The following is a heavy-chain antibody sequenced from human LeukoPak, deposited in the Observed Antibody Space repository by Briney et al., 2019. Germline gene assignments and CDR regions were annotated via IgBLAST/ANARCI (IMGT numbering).Heavy chain of an antibody. CDR1: GFAFSNFW. Sequence: GGSLRLSCAASGFAFSNFWMSWVRQAPGKGPEWVANINEDGSLKNYVDSVEGRFTVSRDNAKSALDLQMNSLRLEDTAVYYCARDWAPVSMKAVPFDCWGQGTLVTVSS. V-gene: IGHV3-7*01. CDR2: INEDGSLK. J-gene: IGHJ4*02. D-gene: IGHD2/OR15-2a*01. CDR3: ARDWAPVSMKAVPFDC.